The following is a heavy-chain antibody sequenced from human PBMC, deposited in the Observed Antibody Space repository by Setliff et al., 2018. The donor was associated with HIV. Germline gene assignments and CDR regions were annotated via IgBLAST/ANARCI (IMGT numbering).Heavy chain of an antibody. J-gene: IGHJ3*02. V-gene: IGHV1-2*02. Sequence: GASVKVSCKASGYTFTDYYMHWMRQAPGRGLEWMGIINPNSGSTNYAQKLQGRVNMTRDTSIRTTYMELSRLRSDDTAVYYCARDPGYKSTWYGVFDIWGQGTMVTVSS. CDR1: GYTFTDYY. D-gene: IGHD6-13*01. CDR3: ARDPGYKSTWYGVFDI. CDR2: INPNSGST.